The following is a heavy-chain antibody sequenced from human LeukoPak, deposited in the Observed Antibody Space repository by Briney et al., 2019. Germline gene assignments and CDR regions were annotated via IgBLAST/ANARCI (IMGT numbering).Heavy chain of an antibody. D-gene: IGHD1-26*01. V-gene: IGHV3-48*02. J-gene: IGHJ3*02. CDR3: ARYEVGTFDI. Sequence: GGSLRLSCAASGFTFSSYGMNWVRQAPGKGLEWVSYLSSGNTMYYADSVKGRFTISRDNAKNSLFLQMISLRDEDTAVYYCARYEVGTFDIWGQGTMVTVSS. CDR1: GFTFSSYG. CDR2: LSSGNTM.